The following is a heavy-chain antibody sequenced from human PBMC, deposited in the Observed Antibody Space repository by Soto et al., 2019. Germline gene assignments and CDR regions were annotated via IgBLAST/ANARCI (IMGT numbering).Heavy chain of an antibody. CDR2: IKQDGSEK. V-gene: IGHV3-7*03. D-gene: IGHD3-3*01. CDR1: GFTFSSYW. CDR3: AREYDFGGGYYYYGMDV. Sequence: VGSLRLSCAASGFTFSSYWMSWVRQAPGKGLEWVANIKQDGSEKYYVDSVKGRFTISRDNAKNSLYLQMNSLRAEDTAVYYCAREYDFGGGYYYYGMDVWGQGTTVTVSS. J-gene: IGHJ6*02.